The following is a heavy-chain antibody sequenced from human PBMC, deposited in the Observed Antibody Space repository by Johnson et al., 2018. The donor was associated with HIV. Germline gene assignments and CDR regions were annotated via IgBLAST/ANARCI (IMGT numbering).Heavy chain of an antibody. CDR1: GFTFSSYA. V-gene: IGHV3-30-3*01. CDR2: ISYDGSNK. D-gene: IGHD3-22*01. Sequence: VQLVESGGGVVQPGRSLRLSCAASGFTFSSYAMHWVRQAPGKGLEWVAVISYDGSNKYYADSVKGRFTISRDNSRNTVYLQMNSLRVEDTAVYYCAKGLYYYDSSDYDVPEIWGQGTTVAVSS. CDR3: AKGLYYYDSSDYDVPEI. J-gene: IGHJ3*02.